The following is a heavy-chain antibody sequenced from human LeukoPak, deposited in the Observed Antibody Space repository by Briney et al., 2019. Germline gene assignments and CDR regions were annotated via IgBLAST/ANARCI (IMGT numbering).Heavy chain of an antibody. CDR3: ARVGIYGDYGRYFDY. J-gene: IGHJ4*02. Sequence: GGSLRLSCVASGFTFDNSGMSWVRQAPGKGLEWVSGINWNGGSIGYADSVKGRFTISRDNAKNSLYLQMNSLRAEDTALYYCARVGIYGDYGRYFDYWGQGTLVTVSS. CDR1: GFTFDNSG. CDR2: INWNGGSI. D-gene: IGHD4-17*01. V-gene: IGHV3-20*04.